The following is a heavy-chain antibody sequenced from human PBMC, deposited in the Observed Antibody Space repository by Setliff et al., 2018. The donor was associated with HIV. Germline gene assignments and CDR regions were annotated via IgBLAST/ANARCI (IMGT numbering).Heavy chain of an antibody. J-gene: IGHJ6*03. CDR2: IYTSGST. CDR1: GGSISSYY. CDR3: ARGARLLAGYSDRWDYYYMGV. V-gene: IGHV4-4*08. D-gene: IGHD6-13*01. Sequence: LSLTCTVSGGSISSYYWSWIRQPPGKGLEWIGYIYTSGSTNYNPSLKSRFTISVDTSKNQFSLKVNSVTAADTAVYYCARGARLLAGYSDRWDYYYMGVWGKGTTVTVSS.